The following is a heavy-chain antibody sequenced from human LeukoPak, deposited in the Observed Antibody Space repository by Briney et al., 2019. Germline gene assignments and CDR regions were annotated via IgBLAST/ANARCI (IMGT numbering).Heavy chain of an antibody. CDR2: INPNSGGT. J-gene: IGHJ4*02. V-gene: IGHV1-2*06. D-gene: IGHD3-10*01. CDR1: GYTFTGYY. CDR3: ARVGMVRGVIDY. Sequence: ASVKVSCKASGYTFTGYYMHWVRQAPGQGLEWMGRINPNSGGTNYAQKFQGRVTMTRDTSISTAYMELSRLRSDDTAVYCCARVGMVRGVIDYWGQGTLVTVSS.